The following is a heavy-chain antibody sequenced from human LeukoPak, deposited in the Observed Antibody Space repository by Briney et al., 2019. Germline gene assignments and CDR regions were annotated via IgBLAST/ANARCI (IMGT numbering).Heavy chain of an antibody. D-gene: IGHD4-23*01. V-gene: IGHV4-59*01. CDR2: IYYSGST. J-gene: IGHJ4*02. CDR3: ARVNGGYYFDY. CDR1: GGSISSYY. Sequence: SETLSPTCTVSGGSISSYYWSWIRQPPGKGLEWIGYIYYSGSTNYNPSLKSRVTISVDTSKNQFSLKLSSVTAADTAVYYCARVNGGYYFDYWGQGTLVTVSS.